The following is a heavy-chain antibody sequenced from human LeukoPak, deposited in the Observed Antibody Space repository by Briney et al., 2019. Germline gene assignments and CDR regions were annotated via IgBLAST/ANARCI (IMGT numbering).Heavy chain of an antibody. Sequence: PSETLSLTCTVSGGSISTYYWNWVRQPPGKGLEWIGYIYYSGNTNYNPSLKSRLTISLDTSKNQFSLTLSSVTAADTAVYYCARETHYYYDNSGHYDNWGQGTLVTVSS. CDR2: IYYSGNT. D-gene: IGHD3-22*01. CDR3: ARETHYYYDNSGHYDN. J-gene: IGHJ4*02. V-gene: IGHV4-59*01. CDR1: GGSISTYY.